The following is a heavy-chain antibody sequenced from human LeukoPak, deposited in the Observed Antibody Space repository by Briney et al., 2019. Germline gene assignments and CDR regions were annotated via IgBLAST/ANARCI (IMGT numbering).Heavy chain of an antibody. V-gene: IGHV1-46*01. CDR2: INPSGGTT. Sequence: GASVKVSCKASGYTFTSYYMHWVRQAPGQGLEWMGIINPSGGTTIFAQKFQGRVTMTRDTSTSTVYMELSSLRSEDTAVYYCARDPGSTEGFDYWGQGTLVTVSS. J-gene: IGHJ4*02. D-gene: IGHD2-2*01. CDR1: GYTFTSYY. CDR3: ARDPGSTEGFDY.